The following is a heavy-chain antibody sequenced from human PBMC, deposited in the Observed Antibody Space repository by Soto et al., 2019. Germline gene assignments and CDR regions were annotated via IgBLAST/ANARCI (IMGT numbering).Heavy chain of an antibody. D-gene: IGHD6-6*01. Sequence: EVQLLESGGGLVQPGGSLRLSCAASGFTFSSYAMSWVRQAPGKGLEWVSAISGSGGSTYYADSVKDRFTISRDNAKNSLYLQMSSLRAEDTAVYYCARDVSYSSSSDAFDIWGQGTMVTVSS. CDR2: ISGSGGST. J-gene: IGHJ3*02. CDR1: GFTFSSYA. CDR3: ARDVSYSSSSDAFDI. V-gene: IGHV3-23*01.